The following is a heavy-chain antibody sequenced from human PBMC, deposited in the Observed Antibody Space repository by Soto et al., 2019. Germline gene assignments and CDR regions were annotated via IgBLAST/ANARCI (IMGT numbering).Heavy chain of an antibody. V-gene: IGHV1-2*02. J-gene: IGHJ4*02. D-gene: IGHD1-26*01. CDR3: ARSERGKGATHFDY. CDR2: INPNSGGT. CDR1: GYTFTGYY. Sequence: QVQLVQSGAEVKKPGASVKVSCKASGYTFTGYYMHWVRQAPGQGLEWMGWINPNSGGTNYAQKVQGRVTMTRDTSISTAYMELSRLRSDDTAVYYCARSERGKGATHFDYWGQGTLVTVSS.